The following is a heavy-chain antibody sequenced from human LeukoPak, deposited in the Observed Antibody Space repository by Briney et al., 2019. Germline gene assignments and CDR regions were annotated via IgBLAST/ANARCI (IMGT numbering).Heavy chain of an antibody. V-gene: IGHV1-69*06. CDR2: IIPIFGTA. CDR1: GGTFSSYA. Sequence: ASVKVSCKASGGTFSSYAISWVRQAPGQGLEWMGGIIPIFGTANYAQKFQGRVTMTEDTSTDTAYMELSSLRSEDTAVYYCATPRWYDFWSGLDAFDIWGQGTMVTVSS. J-gene: IGHJ3*02. D-gene: IGHD3-3*01. CDR3: ATPRWYDFWSGLDAFDI.